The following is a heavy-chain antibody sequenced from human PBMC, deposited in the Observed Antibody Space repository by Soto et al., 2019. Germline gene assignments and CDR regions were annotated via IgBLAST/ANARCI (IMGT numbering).Heavy chain of an antibody. J-gene: IGHJ4*02. Sequence: QGQLVGSGGGVVQPGRSRRLSCAASGFTISSYAMHWVRQAPGKGLDWVAVISYEGSNKYYADSVKGRFTISRDNSKNTLYLQMNSLRAEDTAVYYCAREEPSGEGAYDYWGQGTLVTVSS. D-gene: IGHD1-26*01. CDR2: ISYEGSNK. CDR1: GFTISSYA. V-gene: IGHV3-30-3*01. CDR3: AREEPSGEGAYDY.